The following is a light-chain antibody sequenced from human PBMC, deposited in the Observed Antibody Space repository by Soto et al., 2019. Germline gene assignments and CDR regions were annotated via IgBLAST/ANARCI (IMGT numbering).Light chain of an antibody. J-gene: IGKJ1*01. CDR1: QRVLYRSNTKNY. CDR3: QQYYSLPPK. Sequence: DIVMTQSPDSLAVSLGERATINCKSSQRVLYRSNTKNYLAWYQQKLGQPPNLLIYCASTRESGFPDRFSGSGSGTDFTLTLSSPQAEDVAVYYCQQYYSLPPKFGHGTKVYIK. CDR2: CAS. V-gene: IGKV4-1*01.